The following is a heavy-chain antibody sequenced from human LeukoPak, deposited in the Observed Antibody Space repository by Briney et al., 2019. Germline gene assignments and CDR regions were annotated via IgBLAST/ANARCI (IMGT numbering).Heavy chain of an antibody. D-gene: IGHD3-22*01. CDR1: GFSFDGYG. CDR3: AKDLAFNYNSSGYADY. J-gene: IGHJ4*02. Sequence: GSSLRLLCAASGFSFDGYGMHWVRQTPGKRLEWVAVFWFGGTKREYAESVKVRFTISRYNAKDTVYLELTRLRVGGPAILYCAKDLAFNYNSSGYADYWGQGTLVIVSS. V-gene: IGHV3-33*06. CDR2: FWFGGTKR.